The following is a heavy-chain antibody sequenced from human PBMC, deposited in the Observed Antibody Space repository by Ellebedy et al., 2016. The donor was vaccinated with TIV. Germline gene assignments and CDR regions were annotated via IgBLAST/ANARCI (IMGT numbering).Heavy chain of an antibody. D-gene: IGHD6-13*01. CDR1: GFTLNTYA. CDR3: ARLGYRSSWFDY. V-gene: IGHV3-23*01. J-gene: IGHJ4*02. CDR2: TCGTGGST. Sequence: GESLKISCAASGFTLNTYAMSWVRQAPGKGLEWVSSTCGTGGSTWYADSVQGRFTISRDNSKNTLSLQMNSLRADDTAVYYCARLGYRSSWFDYWGQGALVTVSS.